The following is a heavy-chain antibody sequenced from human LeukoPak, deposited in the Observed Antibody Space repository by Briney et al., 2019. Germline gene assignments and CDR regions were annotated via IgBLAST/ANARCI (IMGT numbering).Heavy chain of an antibody. D-gene: IGHD5-12*01. CDR2: ISSSSSYI. J-gene: IGHJ4*02. CDR1: GFTFSSYS. V-gene: IGHV3-21*01. CDR3: ARDGGQVATISYFDY. Sequence: GGSLRLSCAASGFTFSSYSMNWVRQAPGKGLEWVSSISSSSSYIYYADSVKGRFTISRDNAKNSLYLQMNSLRAEDTAVYYCARDGGQVATISYFDYWGQGTLVTVSS.